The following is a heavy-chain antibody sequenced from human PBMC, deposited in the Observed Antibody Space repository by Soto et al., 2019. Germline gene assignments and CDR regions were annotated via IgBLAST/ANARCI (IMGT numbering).Heavy chain of an antibody. V-gene: IGHV3-30*03. CDR1: GFTFSNYG. CDR3: ARNAYCISTNCYWFLDQ. D-gene: IGHD2-2*01. Sequence: QVQLVESGGGVVQPGRSLRLSCAASGFTFSNYGMHWVRQAPGKGLEWVAIISYDGNNIYYGDSVKGRFTISRDNTRNTVYLQLNTLRPEDTAVYYCARNAYCISTNCYWFLDQWGQGTLITVSS. CDR2: ISYDGNNI. J-gene: IGHJ4*02.